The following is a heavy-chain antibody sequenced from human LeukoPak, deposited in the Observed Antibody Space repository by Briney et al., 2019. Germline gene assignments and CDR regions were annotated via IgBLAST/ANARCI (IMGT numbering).Heavy chain of an antibody. V-gene: IGHV3-9*01. CDR1: GFSFNDYA. CDR2: ISWKSNSI. D-gene: IGHD3-10*01. CDR3: ARGSGSGSYYLDAFDI. Sequence: GRSLRFSCAASGFSFNDYAMHWVRQGPGKGLEWVSGISWKSNSIDYADSVKGRFTISRDNAKNSLYLQMNSLRAEDTALYYCARGSGSGSYYLDAFDIWGQGTMVTVSS. J-gene: IGHJ3*02.